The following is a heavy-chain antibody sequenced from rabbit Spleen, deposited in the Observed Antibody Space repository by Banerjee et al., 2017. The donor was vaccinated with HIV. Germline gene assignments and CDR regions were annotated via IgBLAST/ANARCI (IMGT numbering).Heavy chain of an antibody. CDR2: INTWSGRP. CDR3: ARDFYTTYADWNAPL. CDR1: GFSFNDDYV. J-gene: IGHJ3*01. V-gene: IGHV1S40*01. D-gene: IGHD4-2*01. Sequence: QSLEESGGGLVQPEGSLTLTCTASGFSFNDDYVMCWVRQAPGKGLRWIACINTWSGRPVYASWAKGRFTMSKTSSTTVTLQMTSLTAADTATYFCARDFYTTYADWNAPLWGQGTLVTV.